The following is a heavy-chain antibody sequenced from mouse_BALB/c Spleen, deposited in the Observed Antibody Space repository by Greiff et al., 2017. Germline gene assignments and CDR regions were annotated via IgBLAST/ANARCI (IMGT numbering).Heavy chain of an antibody. J-gene: IGHJ3*01. Sequence: EVMLVESGAELVKPGASVKLSCTASGFNIKDTYMHWVKQRPEQGLEWIGRIDPANGNTKYDPKFQGKATITADTSSNTAYLQLSSLTSEDTAVYYCARDYYGSSWGQGTLVTVSA. D-gene: IGHD1-1*01. CDR2: IDPANGNT. CDR3: ARDYYGSS. V-gene: IGHV14-3*02. CDR1: GFNIKDTY.